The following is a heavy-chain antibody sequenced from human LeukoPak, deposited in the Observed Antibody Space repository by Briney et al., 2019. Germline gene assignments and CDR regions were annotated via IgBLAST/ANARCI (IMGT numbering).Heavy chain of an antibody. Sequence: ASVKVSCKASGYTFTTNGISWVRQAPGQGLEWMGWNSAYNGNTKYAQKLQGRVTMTTDTSTSTAYMELRSLRSDDTAVYYCARESHSPTVTTFDSYFDYWGQGTLVIVSS. D-gene: IGHD4-17*01. CDR2: NSAYNGNT. J-gene: IGHJ4*02. CDR1: GYTFTTNG. CDR3: ARESHSPTVTTFDSYFDY. V-gene: IGHV1-18*01.